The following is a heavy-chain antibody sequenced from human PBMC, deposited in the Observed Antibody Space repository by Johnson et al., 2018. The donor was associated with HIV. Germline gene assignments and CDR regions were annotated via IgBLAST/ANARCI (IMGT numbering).Heavy chain of an antibody. V-gene: IGHV3-30*14. D-gene: IGHD1-26*01. CDR3: AREEWELFGGDAFDI. Sequence: QMQLVESGGGVVQPGRSLRLSCAASGFTFSTYAMHWVRQAPGKGLEWVAVISYDGSNKYYADSVKGRFTISRDNSKNTLYLQMNSLRVEDTAVYYCAREEWELFGGDAFDIWGQGTMVTVSS. CDR1: GFTFSTYA. CDR2: ISYDGSNK. J-gene: IGHJ3*02.